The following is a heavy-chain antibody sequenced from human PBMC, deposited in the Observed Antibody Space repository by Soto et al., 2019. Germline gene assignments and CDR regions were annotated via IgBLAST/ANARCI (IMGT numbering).Heavy chain of an antibody. CDR1: GGTFSNSA. Sequence: GASVKVSCKASGGTFSNSAIYWVRQAPGQGLVWMGGFNPIFGAPYYAQTFQGRVTITADESTGTVYMGLSSLRSEDTAVYYCAVGNSTTYNWFDPWGQGTLVTVSS. D-gene: IGHD1-7*01. CDR2: FNPIFGAP. J-gene: IGHJ5*02. V-gene: IGHV1-69*13. CDR3: AVGNSTTYNWFDP.